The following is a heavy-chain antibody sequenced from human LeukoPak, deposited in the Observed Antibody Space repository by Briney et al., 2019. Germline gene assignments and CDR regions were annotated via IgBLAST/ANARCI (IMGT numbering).Heavy chain of an antibody. V-gene: IGHV3-21*01. J-gene: IGHJ6*03. CDR2: ISSRSSYI. CDR3: ASGPLRYFDWLSENYYYMDV. CDR1: GFTFSTYT. D-gene: IGHD3-9*01. Sequence: GGSLRLSCAASGFTFSTYTMNWVRQAPGKGLEWVSSISSRSSYIYYADSVKGRFTISRDNAKNSLYLQMNSLRAEDTAVYYCASGPLRYFDWLSENYYYMDVWGKGTTVTVSS.